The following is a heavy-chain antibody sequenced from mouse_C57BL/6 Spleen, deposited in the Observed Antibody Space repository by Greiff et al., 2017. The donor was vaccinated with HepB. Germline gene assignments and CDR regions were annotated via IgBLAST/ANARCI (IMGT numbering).Heavy chain of an antibody. CDR1: GYTFTDYY. CDR2: INPNNGGT. Sequence: EVQLQQSGPELVKPGASVKISCKASGYTFTDYYMNWVKQSHGKSLEWIGDINPNNGGTSYNQKFKGKATLTVDKSSSTAYMELRSLTSEDSAVYYCAIYYYGSSWRYYAMDYWGQGTSVTVSS. V-gene: IGHV1-26*01. CDR3: AIYYYGSSWRYYAMDY. D-gene: IGHD1-1*01. J-gene: IGHJ4*01.